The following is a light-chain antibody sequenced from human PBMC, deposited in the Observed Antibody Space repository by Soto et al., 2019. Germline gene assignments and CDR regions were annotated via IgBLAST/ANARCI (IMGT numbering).Light chain of an antibody. J-gene: IGKJ5*01. CDR1: QSVSSSY. CDR3: QQYNNWPPIT. Sequence: EIGLTQSPGTLSLSPGERATLSCRASQSVSSSYLAWYQQKPGQAPRLLIYGASSRATGIPDRFSGSGSGTDFTLTISRLEPEDFAVYYCQQYNNWPPITFGQGTRLENK. CDR2: GAS. V-gene: IGKV3-20*01.